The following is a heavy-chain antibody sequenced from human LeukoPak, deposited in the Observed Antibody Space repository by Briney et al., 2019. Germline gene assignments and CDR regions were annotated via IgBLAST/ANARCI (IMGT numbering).Heavy chain of an antibody. CDR2: ISAYNGNT. V-gene: IGHV1-18*01. J-gene: IGHJ4*02. Sequence: GASVKVSCKASGGTFSSYAISWVRQAPGQGLEWMGWISAYNGNTNYAQKLQGRVTMTTDTSTSTAYMDLRSLRSDDTAVYYCARVVPSLLFGVVIISKFDYWGQGTLVTVSS. D-gene: IGHD3-3*01. CDR3: ARVVPSLLFGVVIISKFDY. CDR1: GGTFSSYA.